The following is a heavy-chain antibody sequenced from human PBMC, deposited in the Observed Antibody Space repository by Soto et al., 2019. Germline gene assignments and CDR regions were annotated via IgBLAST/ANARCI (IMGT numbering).Heavy chain of an antibody. CDR2: ITGSCGST. CDR1: GIIFSSFA. V-gene: IGHV3-23*01. D-gene: IGHD3-10*01. CDR3: AVPRISRIRGEPPAY. J-gene: IGHJ4*02. Sequence: PGGSLRLSCTASGIIFSSFAISWLRQAPGKGLKWVSSITGSCGSTYYADSVKGRFTITRDNSENTLYLQMNSMRAEDTAIYYCAVPRISRIRGEPPAYWGQGTLVTVSS.